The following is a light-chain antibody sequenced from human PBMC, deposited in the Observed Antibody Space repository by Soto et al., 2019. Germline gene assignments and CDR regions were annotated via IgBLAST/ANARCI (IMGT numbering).Light chain of an antibody. V-gene: IGKV3-20*01. CDR1: QSVSSSY. Sequence: EIVLTQSPGTLSMSAGERATLSCRASQSVSSSYLAWYQQKPGQAPRLLIYGASRMATGIPDRFSGSGSGTDFTLTISRLEPEDFAVYYCQQYASFLRTFGQGTKVEIK. CDR3: QQYASFLRT. CDR2: GAS. J-gene: IGKJ1*01.